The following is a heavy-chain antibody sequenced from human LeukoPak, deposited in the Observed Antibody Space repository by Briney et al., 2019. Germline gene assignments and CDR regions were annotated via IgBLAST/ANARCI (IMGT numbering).Heavy chain of an antibody. D-gene: IGHD4-11*01. CDR3: ARGPTVTTNYYGMDV. V-gene: IGHV4-59*01. J-gene: IGHJ6*02. CDR2: IYYSGST. Sequence: PSETLSLTCTVSGGSISSYYWSWIRQPPGKGLEWIGYIYYSGSTNYNPSLKSRVTISVGTSKNQFSLKLSSVTAADTAVYYCARGPTVTTNYYGMDVWGQGTTVTVSS. CDR1: GGSISSYY.